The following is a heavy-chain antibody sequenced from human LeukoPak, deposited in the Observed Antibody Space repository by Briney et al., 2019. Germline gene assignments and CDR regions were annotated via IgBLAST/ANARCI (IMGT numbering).Heavy chain of an antibody. V-gene: IGHV3-30*18. CDR2: ISYDGSNE. CDR1: GFTFSGYG. Sequence: GGSLRLSCAASGFTFSGYGMHWVRQAPGKGLEWVAVISYDGSNEYYADSVKGRFTISRDNSKNTLYLQMNSLRAEDTAVYYCAKGYSSSWYNYFDYWGQGTLVTVSS. J-gene: IGHJ4*02. CDR3: AKGYSSSWYNYFDY. D-gene: IGHD6-13*01.